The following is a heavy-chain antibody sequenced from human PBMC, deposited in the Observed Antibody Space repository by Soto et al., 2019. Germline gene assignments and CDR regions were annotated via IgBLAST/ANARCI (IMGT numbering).Heavy chain of an antibody. V-gene: IGHV1-8*01. D-gene: IGHD1-26*01. CDR3: ARTVSIFRVGATCFDY. J-gene: IGHJ4*02. Sequence: SAKVACKASGYTLTSYDINWVRQATGQGLEWMGWMNPNSGNTGYAQKLQGRVTMTTDTSTSTAYMELRSLRSDGTAVYYCARTVSIFRVGATCFDYWGQGTLVTVSS. CDR2: MNPNSGNT. CDR1: GYTLTSYD.